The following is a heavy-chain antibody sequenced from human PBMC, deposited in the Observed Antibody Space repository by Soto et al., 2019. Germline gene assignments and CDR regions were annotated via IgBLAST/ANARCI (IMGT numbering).Heavy chain of an antibody. CDR2: ISANNGNT. CDR3: ARKPSQLPLDY. D-gene: IGHD2-2*01. CDR1: GYVFTNYD. Sequence: ASVKVSCKASGYVFTNYDVTWVRQAPGQGLEWMGWISANNGNTISAQKLQDRVTMTTDTSTRTAYMELRSLRSDDTAMYYCARKPSQLPLDYWGQGTLVTVSS. V-gene: IGHV1-18*01. J-gene: IGHJ4*02.